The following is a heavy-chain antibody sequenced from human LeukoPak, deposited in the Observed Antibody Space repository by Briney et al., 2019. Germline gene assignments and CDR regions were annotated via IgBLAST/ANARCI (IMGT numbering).Heavy chain of an antibody. D-gene: IGHD3-22*01. Sequence: GFTXXXYAMXWVRQAPGKGLEGVSGISWNSGSIVYADSVKGRFTISRDNAKNSLYLQMNSLRAEDTALYYCAKDIYDSSGFDYWGQGTLVTVSS. CDR2: ISWNSGSI. CDR1: GFTXXXYA. J-gene: IGHJ4*02. CDR3: AKDIYDSSGFDY. V-gene: IGHV3-9*01.